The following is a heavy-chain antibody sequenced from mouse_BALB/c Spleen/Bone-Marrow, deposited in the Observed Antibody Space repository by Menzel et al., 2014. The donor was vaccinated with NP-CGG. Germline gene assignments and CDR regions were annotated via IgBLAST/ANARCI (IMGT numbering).Heavy chain of an antibody. Sequence: EVQLQQSGAELVKPGASVKLSCTASGFNIKDTYMRWVKQRPEQGLEWIGRIDPANGNTKYDPKFQGKATITADTSSNTAYLQLSSLTSEDTAVYYCARIYYYGRGYFDYWGQGTTLTVSS. CDR3: ARIYYYGRGYFDY. D-gene: IGHD1-1*01. V-gene: IGHV14-3*02. CDR2: IDPANGNT. CDR1: GFNIKDTY. J-gene: IGHJ2*01.